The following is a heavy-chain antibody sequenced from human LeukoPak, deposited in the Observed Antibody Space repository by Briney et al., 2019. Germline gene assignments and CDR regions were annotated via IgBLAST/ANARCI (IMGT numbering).Heavy chain of an antibody. D-gene: IGHD1-26*01. CDR2: ISWSSGTI. V-gene: IGHV3-48*04. J-gene: IGHJ3*02. CDR1: GFTFSSYA. CDR3: ARDGIYSGSYRHLPGVDI. Sequence: GGSLRLSCAASGFTFSSYAMSWVRQAPGKGLEWVSGISWSSGTIGYADSVKGRFTISRDNAKNSLYLQMNSLRAEDTAVYYCARDGIYSGSYRHLPGVDIWGQGTMVTVSS.